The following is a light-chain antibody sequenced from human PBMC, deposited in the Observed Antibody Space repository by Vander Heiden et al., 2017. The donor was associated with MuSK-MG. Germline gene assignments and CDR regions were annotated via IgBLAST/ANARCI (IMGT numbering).Light chain of an antibody. CDR1: QSVGTY. Sequence: EIVLTQSPATLSLSPGERATLSCRASQSVGTYLAWYQQKPGQAPRLLIYDASGRATGIPARFSGSGSETDCTLTISSLEPEDFAVYYCQRRSDWRITFGQGTRMDIK. CDR2: DAS. V-gene: IGKV3-11*01. CDR3: QRRSDWRIT. J-gene: IGKJ5*01.